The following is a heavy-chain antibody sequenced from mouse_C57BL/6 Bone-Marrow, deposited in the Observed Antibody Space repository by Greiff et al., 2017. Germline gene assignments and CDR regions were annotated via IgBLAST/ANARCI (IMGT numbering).Heavy chain of an antibody. CDR3: TEYDWYFYV. CDR1: GYTFTDYE. V-gene: IGHV1-15*01. CDR2: IDPETGGT. Sequence: QVQLKESGAELVRPGASVTLSCKASGYTFTDYEMHWVKQTPVHGLEWIGAIDPETGGTAYNQKFKGKAILTADKSSSTAYMELRSLTSEDSAVYYCTEYDWYFYVWGTGTTVTVSS. D-gene: IGHD2-10*02. J-gene: IGHJ1*03.